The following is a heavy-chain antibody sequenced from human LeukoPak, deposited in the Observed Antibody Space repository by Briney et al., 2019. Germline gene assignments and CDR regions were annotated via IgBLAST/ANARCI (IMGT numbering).Heavy chain of an antibody. D-gene: IGHD1-26*01. CDR2: MNPNSGNT. J-gene: IGHJ6*02. V-gene: IGHV1-8*01. CDR1: GYTFTSYD. CDR3: ARVPYSYYYYYYGMDV. Sequence: ASVKVSCKASGYTFTSYDINWVRQATGQGLEWMGWMNPNSGNTGYAQKFQGRVTMTRNTSISTAYMELSSLRSENTAVYYCARVPYSYYYYYYGMDVWGQGTTVTVSS.